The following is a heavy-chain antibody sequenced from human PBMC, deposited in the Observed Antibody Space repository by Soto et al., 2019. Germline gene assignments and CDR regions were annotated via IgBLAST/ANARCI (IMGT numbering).Heavy chain of an antibody. J-gene: IGHJ5*02. Sequence: ASAKVSCKVSGYTLTELSMHWVRQAPGKGLEWMGGFDPEDGETIYAQKFQGRVTMTEDTSTDTAYMELSSLRSEDTAVYYCATVQAGYCSGGSCRNWFDPWGQGTLVTVSS. CDR3: ATVQAGYCSGGSCRNWFDP. CDR1: GYTLTELS. CDR2: FDPEDGET. D-gene: IGHD2-15*01. V-gene: IGHV1-24*01.